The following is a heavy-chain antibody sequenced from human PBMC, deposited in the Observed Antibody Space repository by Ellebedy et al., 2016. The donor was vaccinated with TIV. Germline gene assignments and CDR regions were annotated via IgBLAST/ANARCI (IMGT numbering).Heavy chain of an antibody. CDR1: GFTFSSFA. D-gene: IGHD3-16*01. CDR2: TSADGSST. V-gene: IGHV3-23*01. CDR3: AKGTSSGFNYDRVGLEY. Sequence: GGSLRLSCAASGFTFSSFAMHWVRQPPGKGLEWLSVTSADGSSTYHADSVKGRFTFTRDNSKNTLFLQMNRLRTEDTAVYYCAKGTSSGFNYDRVGLEYWGQGTLATVSS. J-gene: IGHJ4*02.